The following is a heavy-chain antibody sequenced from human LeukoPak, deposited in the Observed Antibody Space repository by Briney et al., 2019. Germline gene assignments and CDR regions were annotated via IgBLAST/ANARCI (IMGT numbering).Heavy chain of an antibody. J-gene: IGHJ4*02. D-gene: IGHD6-13*01. Sequence: PSETLSLTCAVYGGSFSGYYWSWIRQPPGKGLEWIGYIYYSGSTNYNPSLKSRVTISVDTSKNQSSLKLSSVTAADTAVYYCASDIAAAGVFTFDYWGQGTLVTVSS. CDR1: GGSFSGYY. V-gene: IGHV4-59*01. CDR2: IYYSGST. CDR3: ASDIAAAGVFTFDY.